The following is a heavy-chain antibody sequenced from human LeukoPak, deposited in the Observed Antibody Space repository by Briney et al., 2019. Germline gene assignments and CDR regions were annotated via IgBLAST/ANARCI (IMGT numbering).Heavy chain of an antibody. J-gene: IGHJ4*02. CDR3: ARGKRSFGSTTLGY. CDR2: ISSNGGST. CDR1: GFTFSSYA. D-gene: IGHD6-13*01. V-gene: IGHV3-64*01. Sequence: GGSLRLSCAASGFTFSSYAMHWVRQAPGKGLEHVSAISSNGGSTYYANSVKGRFTISRDNSKNTLYLQMGSLRAEDMAVYYCARGKRSFGSTTLGYWGQGTLVTVSS.